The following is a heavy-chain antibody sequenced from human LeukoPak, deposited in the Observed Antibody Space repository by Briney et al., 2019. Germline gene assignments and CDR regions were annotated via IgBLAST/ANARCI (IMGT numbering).Heavy chain of an antibody. CDR3: ARRASGSGRDFDY. CDR2: IYHSGTT. D-gene: IGHD3-10*01. V-gene: IGHV4-4*02. CDR1: GDAISSSNW. Sequence: SETLSLTCAVSGDAISSSNWWSWVRQPPGKGLEWIGEIYHSGTTNYNPSLKSRVTISVDKSKNQFSLKLSSVTAADTAVYYCARRASGSGRDFDYWGQGTLVTVSS. J-gene: IGHJ4*02.